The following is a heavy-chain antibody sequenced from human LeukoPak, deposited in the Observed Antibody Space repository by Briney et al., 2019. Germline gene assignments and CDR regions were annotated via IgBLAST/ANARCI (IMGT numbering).Heavy chain of an antibody. CDR3: AKDNGWLHYCH. D-gene: IGHD5-24*01. Sequence: GGSLRLSCAASGFTFSSYVMHWVRQAPGKGLEWVAIISYDGSNEYYADSVKGRFTISRDNSKNTVSLQMHSLRAEDTATYYCAKDNGWLHYCHWGQGTLVTVSS. J-gene: IGHJ4*02. V-gene: IGHV3-30*04. CDR1: GFTFSSYV. CDR2: ISYDGSNE.